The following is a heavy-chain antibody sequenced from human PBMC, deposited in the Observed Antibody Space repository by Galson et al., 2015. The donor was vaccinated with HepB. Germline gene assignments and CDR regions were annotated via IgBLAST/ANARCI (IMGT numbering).Heavy chain of an antibody. Sequence: PALVKPTQTLTLTCTFSGFSLSTSGVGVGWIRQPPGKALKWLALIYWDDDKRYSPSLKSRLTITKDTSKNQVVLTMTNMDPVDTATYYCAHRGGGRAFDIWGQGTMVTVSS. CDR1: GFSLSTSGVG. CDR3: AHRGGGRAFDI. V-gene: IGHV2-5*02. D-gene: IGHD3-16*01. J-gene: IGHJ3*02. CDR2: IYWDDDK.